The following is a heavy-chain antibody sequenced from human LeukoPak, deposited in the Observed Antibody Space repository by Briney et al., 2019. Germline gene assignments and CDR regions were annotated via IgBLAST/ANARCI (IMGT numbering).Heavy chain of an antibody. Sequence: GGSLRLSCAASGFTISSNYMGWVRQAPGKGLVWVARIKGDGSSTRHADSMKGRFTISRDNAKNTLYLQMNSLRDEDTAVYYCVREGLECSGSSCQRAAFDYWGQGTLVTVSS. J-gene: IGHJ4*02. CDR3: VREGLECSGSSCQRAAFDY. CDR1: GFTISSNY. V-gene: IGHV3-74*01. CDR2: IKGDGSST. D-gene: IGHD2-2*01.